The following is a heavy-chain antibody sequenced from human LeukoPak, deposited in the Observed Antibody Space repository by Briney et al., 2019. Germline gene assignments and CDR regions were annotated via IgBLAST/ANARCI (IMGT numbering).Heavy chain of an antibody. V-gene: IGHV3-48*02. D-gene: IGHD3-16*01. J-gene: IGHJ4*02. CDR3: AREKDWGLDH. CDR2: ISRDGGAI. Sequence: GGSLRFSWAASGFAFSSDSMNWVRQAPGKGLERPSYISRDGGAIYYADSVKGRFTISRDNAKNSLYLQMNSLRDEDTAVYYCAREKDWGLDHWGQGTLVTVSS. CDR1: GFAFSSDS.